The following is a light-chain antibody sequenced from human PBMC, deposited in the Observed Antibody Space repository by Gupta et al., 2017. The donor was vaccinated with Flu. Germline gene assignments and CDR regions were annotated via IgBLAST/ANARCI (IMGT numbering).Light chain of an antibody. CDR3: QQTYTTPRT. CDR1: QNTAGY. Sequence: DIQMTQSPSSLSASVGDRVTITCRASQNTAGYLNWYQQKPGKAPKLLIYTVSNLQSGVPSRFSGSGSGTDFTLTISRLQPEDFATYYCQQTYTTPRTFGQGTKVEIK. J-gene: IGKJ1*01. CDR2: TVS. V-gene: IGKV1-39*01.